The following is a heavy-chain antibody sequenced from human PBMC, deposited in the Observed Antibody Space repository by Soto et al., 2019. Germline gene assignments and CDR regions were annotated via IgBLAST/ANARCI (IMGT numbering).Heavy chain of an antibody. CDR1: GGSFSGYY. Sequence: PSETLSLTCAVYGGSFSGYYLSLIRQPPGKGLEWIGEINHSGSTNYNPSLKSRVTISVDTSKNQFSLKLSSVTAADTAVYYCASNRYFDWLSSLDYWGQGTLVTVSS. CDR3: ASNRYFDWLSSLDY. D-gene: IGHD3-9*01. CDR2: INHSGST. J-gene: IGHJ4*02. V-gene: IGHV4-34*01.